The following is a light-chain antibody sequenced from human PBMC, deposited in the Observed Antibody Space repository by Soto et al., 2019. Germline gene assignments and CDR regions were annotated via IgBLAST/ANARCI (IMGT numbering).Light chain of an antibody. CDR2: EGS. CDR1: SSDVGSYNL. CDR3: CSYAGSSTWV. Sequence: QSVLTQPASVSGSPGQSITISCTGTSSDVGSYNLVSWYQQHPGKAPKLMIYEGSKRPSGVSNRFSGSKSGNTASLTISGLQAEDEADYYCCSYAGSSTWVFGPGTKVTVL. V-gene: IGLV2-23*01. J-gene: IGLJ1*01.